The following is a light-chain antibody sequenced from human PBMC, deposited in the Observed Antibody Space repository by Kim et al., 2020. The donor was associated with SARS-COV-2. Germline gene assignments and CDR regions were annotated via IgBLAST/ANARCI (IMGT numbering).Light chain of an antibody. CDR3: QQSYSTPLT. J-gene: IGKJ4*01. CDR2: AAS. Sequence: AAVGDKVTITCRASQSISSYLKWYQQKPGKAPKLLIYAASSLQSGVPSRFSVSGSGTDFTLTISSLQPEDFATYYCQQSYSTPLTFGGGTKVEIK. CDR1: QSISSY. V-gene: IGKV1-39*01.